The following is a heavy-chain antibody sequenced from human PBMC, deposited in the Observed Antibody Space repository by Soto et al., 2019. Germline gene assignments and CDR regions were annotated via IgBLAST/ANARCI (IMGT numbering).Heavy chain of an antibody. CDR1: GFSLSNARMG. CDR2: IFSNDEK. Sequence: QVTLKESGPVLVNPTETLTLTCTVSGFSLSNARMGVSWIRQPPGKALEWLAHIFSNDEKSYSTSLKSRLTIPKNTSQIQVVLTMTNMDPVDTATYYCAREYYDILTGYFDLWGRGTLVTVSS. J-gene: IGHJ2*01. V-gene: IGHV2-26*01. D-gene: IGHD3-9*01. CDR3: AREYYDILTGYFDL.